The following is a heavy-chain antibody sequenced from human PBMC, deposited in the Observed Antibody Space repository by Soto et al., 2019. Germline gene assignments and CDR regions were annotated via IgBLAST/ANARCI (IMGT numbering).Heavy chain of an antibody. CDR1: GGTFSSYA. J-gene: IGHJ3*02. Sequence: SVKVSCKASGGTFSSYAISWVRQAPGQGLEWMGGIIPMFGTANYAQKLQGRVTITADDSTSTAYMELSGLRSEDTAVYYCARDQGYYDSSGYKGDAFDIWGQGTMVTVS. CDR3: ARDQGYYDSSGYKGDAFDI. D-gene: IGHD3-22*01. CDR2: IIPMFGTA. V-gene: IGHV1-69*13.